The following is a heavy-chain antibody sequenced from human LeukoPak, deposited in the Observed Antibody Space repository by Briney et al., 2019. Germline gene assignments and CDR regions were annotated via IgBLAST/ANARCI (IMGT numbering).Heavy chain of an antibody. CDR3: ARGRLTGRETAFDI. D-gene: IGHD1-20*01. J-gene: IGHJ3*02. Sequence: ASVKVSCKASGGTIGNYGITWVRQAPGQGLEWMGGIIPIFATTNYAQKFQGRVSITADKSTSTAYMELSSLRSDDTAFYYCARGRLTGRETAFDIWGQGTMVSVSS. V-gene: IGHV1-69*06. CDR2: IIPIFATT. CDR1: GGTIGNYG.